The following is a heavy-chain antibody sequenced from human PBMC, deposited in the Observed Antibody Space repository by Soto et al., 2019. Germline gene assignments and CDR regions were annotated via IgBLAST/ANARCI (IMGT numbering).Heavy chain of an antibody. Sequence: GSLRLSCAASGFTFSSYAMSWVRQSPGKGLEWVSGISASGHTIYYAGSVKGRLTISRDNSKNTLYLKMNSLRDEDTAVYYCVKDYPTGSTDSSSWFEIHFFDYWGQGTLVTVSS. CDR2: ISASGHTI. J-gene: IGHJ4*02. CDR1: GFTFSSYA. V-gene: IGHV3-23*01. D-gene: IGHD6-13*01. CDR3: VKDYPTGSTDSSSWFEIHFFDY.